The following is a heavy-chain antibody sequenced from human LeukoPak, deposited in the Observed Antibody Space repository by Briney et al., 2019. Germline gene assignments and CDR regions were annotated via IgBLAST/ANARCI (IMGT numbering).Heavy chain of an antibody. CDR1: RFTFSNYW. J-gene: IGHJ4*02. CDR2: INQDGSKK. V-gene: IGHV3-7*01. D-gene: IGHD2-21*02. Sequence: GGSLRLSCVASRFTFSNYWISWVRQAPGKGLEWVANINQDGSKKVYADSMKGRFTISRDNAKESLYLQLNSLRADDTAVYYCAKWGPHCVGDYCPALDSWGQGTLVTVSS. CDR3: AKWGPHCVGDYCPALDS.